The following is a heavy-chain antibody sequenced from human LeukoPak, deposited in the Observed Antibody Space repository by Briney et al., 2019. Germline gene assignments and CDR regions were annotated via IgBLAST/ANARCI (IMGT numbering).Heavy chain of an antibody. CDR2: IFHTGSS. V-gene: IGHV4-59*08. J-gene: IGHJ5*02. CDR3: ARVNCSGGSCYSGGWFDP. CDR1: GASLNRYY. Sequence: PSETLSLTCSVSGASLNRYYWAWIRQLPGKGLEWIGYIFHTGSSNSNPSLKGRVRISADTSKNQFSLKLSSVTAADTAVYYCARVNCSGGSCYSGGWFDPWGQGTLVTVSS. D-gene: IGHD2-15*01.